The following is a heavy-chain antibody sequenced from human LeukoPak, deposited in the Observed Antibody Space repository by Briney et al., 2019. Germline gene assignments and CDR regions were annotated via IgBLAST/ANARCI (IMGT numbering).Heavy chain of an antibody. D-gene: IGHD1-26*01. CDR3: ARVHFSGTCSEAFDI. Sequence: PGGSLRLSCAASGFTVSSNYMTWVRQTPGQGLEWVSVIYSGGDTYYADSVKGRFTISRDNSRNTLYLQMNSLRAEDTAVYYCARVHFSGTCSEAFDIWGQGTMVTVSS. V-gene: IGHV3-53*01. J-gene: IGHJ3*02. CDR2: IYSGGDT. CDR1: GFTVSSNY.